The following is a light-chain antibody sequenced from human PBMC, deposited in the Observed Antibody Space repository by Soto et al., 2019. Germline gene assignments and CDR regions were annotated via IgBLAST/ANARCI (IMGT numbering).Light chain of an antibody. J-gene: IGKJ5*01. Sequence: IQLTQSPSSLSASVGDRVTITCRASQGIDSYLAWYHQRPGKVPQLLIYETSILQSGVSSRSSGSGSGTDFNLNISSLQAEDFATYYCQQTRSSWPIAFGPGTRLQIK. CDR2: ETS. CDR3: QQTRSSWPIA. CDR1: QGIDSY. V-gene: IGKV1-9*01.